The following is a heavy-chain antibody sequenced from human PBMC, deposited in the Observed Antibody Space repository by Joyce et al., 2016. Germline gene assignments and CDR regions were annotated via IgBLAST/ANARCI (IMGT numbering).Heavy chain of an antibody. V-gene: IGHV3-30*18. Sequence: QVQLVESGGRVVQPGTSLRLSCAAAGFTFSDYGMHWVRRAPVKGLEWVAVSSYDGTHKYYVDSVKGRFTVARDNSKNTLYLQMDSLRAEETAVYYCAKDPMVRGVINGFDYWGQGTLVTVSS. D-gene: IGHD3-10*01. CDR1: GFTFSDYG. CDR3: AKDPMVRGVINGFDY. CDR2: SSYDGTHK. J-gene: IGHJ4*02.